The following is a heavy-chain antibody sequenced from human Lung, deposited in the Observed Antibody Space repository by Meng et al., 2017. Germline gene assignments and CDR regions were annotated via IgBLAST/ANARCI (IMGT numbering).Heavy chain of an antibody. CDR3: ARGPTTMAHDFDY. CDR2: INHSGST. V-gene: IGHV4-34*01. J-gene: IGHJ4*02. Sequence: QVPLRQVGAGLFKPSGTLSLTCVVSGGSFSDYYWSWIRQPPGKGLEWIGEINHSGSTNYNPSLESRATISVDTSQNNLSLKLSSVTAADSAVYYCARGPTTMAHDFDYWGQGTLVTVSS. CDR1: GGSFSDYY. D-gene: IGHD4-11*01.